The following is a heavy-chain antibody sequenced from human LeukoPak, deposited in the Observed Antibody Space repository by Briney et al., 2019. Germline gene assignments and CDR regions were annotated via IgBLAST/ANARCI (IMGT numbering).Heavy chain of an antibody. CDR2: VSDTDGST. J-gene: IGHJ4*02. D-gene: IGHD5-18*01. CDR1: GFTFGSYA. CDR3: AFSPLGFNYGFAY. Sequence: QAGGSLRLSCAASGFTFGSYAMNWVRQAPGKGLEWVSAVSDTDGSTYYAASVRGRFSIHRDDSQSTLYLQMNNLRADDSAIYYCAFSPLGFNYGFAYWGQGTLVTVSS. V-gene: IGHV3-23*01.